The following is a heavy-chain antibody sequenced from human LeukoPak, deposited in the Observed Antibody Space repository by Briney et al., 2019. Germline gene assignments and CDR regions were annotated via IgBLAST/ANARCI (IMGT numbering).Heavy chain of an antibody. CDR2: IYSGGGT. Sequence: PGGSLRLSCAASGFTVSSNYMSWVRQAPGKGLEWVSVIYSGGGTFYADSVKGRFTISRDNSQNTLYLQMNSLRAEDTAVYYCARAPMTTEDYWGQGTLVTVSS. J-gene: IGHJ4*02. CDR3: ARAPMTTEDY. D-gene: IGHD4-17*01. V-gene: IGHV3-53*01. CDR1: GFTVSSNY.